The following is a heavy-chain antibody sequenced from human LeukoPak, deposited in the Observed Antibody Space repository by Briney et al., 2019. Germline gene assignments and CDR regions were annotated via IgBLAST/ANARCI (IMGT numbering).Heavy chain of an antibody. CDR3: ARGGGYSGYGANFDY. CDR1: GFTFSSYG. V-gene: IGHV3-30*03. CDR2: ISYDGSNK. Sequence: PGRSLRLSCAASGFTFSSYGMHWVRQAPGKGLEWVAVISYDGSNKYYADSVKGRFTIYRDNSKNTLYLQMNSLRAEDTAVYYCARGGGYSGYGANFDYWGQGTLVTVSS. D-gene: IGHD5-12*01. J-gene: IGHJ4*02.